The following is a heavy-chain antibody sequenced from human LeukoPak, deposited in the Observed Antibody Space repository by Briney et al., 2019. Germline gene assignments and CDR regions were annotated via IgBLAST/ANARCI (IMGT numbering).Heavy chain of an antibody. Sequence: ASVKVSCKASGYDFTSVGLTWVRRSPGTGLDWMGWISPYNGNTRYAQKFQGRVAMTTDTSTTTAYMELRALRFTDTAVYYWARAGSGSGWYFDYWGQGTLVTVSS. CDR1: GYDFTSVG. D-gene: IGHD6-19*01. CDR2: ISPYNGNT. CDR3: ARAGSGSGWYFDY. J-gene: IGHJ4*02. V-gene: IGHV1-18*01.